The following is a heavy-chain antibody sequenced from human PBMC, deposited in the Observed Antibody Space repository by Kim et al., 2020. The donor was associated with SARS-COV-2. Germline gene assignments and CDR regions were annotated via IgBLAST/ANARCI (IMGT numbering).Heavy chain of an antibody. Sequence: GGSLRLSCAASGFTFSSYAMHWVRQAPGKGLEWVAVISYDGSNKYYADSVKGRFTISRDNSKNTLYLQMNSLRAEDTAVYYCARGGTYYYDSSGYYYKGEGFDYWGQGTLVTVSS. CDR3: ARGGTYYYDSSGYYYKGEGFDY. V-gene: IGHV3-30-3*01. CDR1: GFTFSSYA. J-gene: IGHJ4*02. CDR2: ISYDGSNK. D-gene: IGHD3-22*01.